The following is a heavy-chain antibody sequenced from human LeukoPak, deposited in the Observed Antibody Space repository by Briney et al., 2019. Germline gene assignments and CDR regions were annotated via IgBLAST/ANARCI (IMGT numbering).Heavy chain of an antibody. Sequence: PGRSLRLSCAASGFTFSSYAMHWVRQAPGKGLEWVAVISYDGSNKYYADSVKGRFTISRDNSKNTLYLQMNSLRAEDTAVYYCARDPRFDNYHYDYWGQGTLATVSS. V-gene: IGHV3-30*01. CDR2: ISYDGSNK. CDR1: GFTFSSYA. J-gene: IGHJ4*02. D-gene: IGHD4-11*01. CDR3: ARDPRFDNYHYDY.